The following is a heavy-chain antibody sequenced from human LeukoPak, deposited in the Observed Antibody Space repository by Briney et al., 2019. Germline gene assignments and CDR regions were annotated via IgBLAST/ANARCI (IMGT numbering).Heavy chain of an antibody. Sequence: GGSLRLSCAASGFTFSSYAMSWVRQAPGKGLEWVSAISGSGVSTYYADSVKGRFTISRDNSKNTLYLQMNSLRAEDTAVYYCTKGVEGYCSGGSCYPFDYWGQGTLVTVSS. J-gene: IGHJ4*02. CDR1: GFTFSSYA. CDR2: ISGSGVST. D-gene: IGHD2-15*01. CDR3: TKGVEGYCSGGSCYPFDY. V-gene: IGHV3-23*01.